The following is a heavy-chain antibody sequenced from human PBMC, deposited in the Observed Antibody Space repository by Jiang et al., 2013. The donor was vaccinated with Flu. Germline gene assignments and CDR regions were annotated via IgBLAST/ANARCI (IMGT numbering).Heavy chain of an antibody. Sequence: LLKPSETLSLTCAVYGGSFSGYYWSWIRQPPGKGLEWIGEINHSGSTNYNPSLKSRVTISVDTSKNQFSLKLSSVTAADTAVYYCAREGAGLRYFDWLLYMSRGHAFDIWGQGTMVTVSS. D-gene: IGHD3-9*01. CDR2: INHSGST. J-gene: IGHJ3*02. CDR1: GGSFSGYY. CDR3: AREGAGLRYFDWLLYMSRGHAFDI. V-gene: IGHV4-34*01.